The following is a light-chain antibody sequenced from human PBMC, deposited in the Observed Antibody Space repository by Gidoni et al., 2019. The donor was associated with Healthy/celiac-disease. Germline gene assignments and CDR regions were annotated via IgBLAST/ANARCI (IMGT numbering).Light chain of an antibody. J-gene: IGKJ4*01. CDR1: QGISSA. CDR2: DAS. CDR3: QQFNNYPL. V-gene: IGKV1D-13*01. Sequence: AIQLPQSPSSLSASVGDRVTITCRASQGISSALAWYQKKPGKAPKLLIYDASSLESGVPSRFSGSGSGTDFTLTISSLQPEDFATYYCQQFNNYPLFGGXTKVEIK.